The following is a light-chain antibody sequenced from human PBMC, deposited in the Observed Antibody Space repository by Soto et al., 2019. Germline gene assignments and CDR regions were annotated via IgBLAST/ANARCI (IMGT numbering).Light chain of an antibody. CDR2: DAS. CDR3: QQYDNIPFT. CDR1: HDIDKY. Sequence: DTQMTQSPSSLSASVGDRVTIACQASHDIDKYLSWYQQKPGKAPKLLIYDASNLETGVPSRFSGSGSGTDFTFTISSLQPEDIATYYCQQYDNIPFTFGPGTKVDIK. V-gene: IGKV1-33*01. J-gene: IGKJ3*01.